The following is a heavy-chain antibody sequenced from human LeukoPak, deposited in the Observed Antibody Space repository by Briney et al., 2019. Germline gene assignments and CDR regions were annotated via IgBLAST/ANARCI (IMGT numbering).Heavy chain of an antibody. V-gene: IGHV1-8*03. CDR3: ARLEGAEAH. Sequence: GASVKVSCKASGYTFTGYDINWVRQATGQGLEWMGWMNPNSGNTGYAQKFQGRVTITRNTSISTAYMGLSSLRSEDTAVYYCARLEGAEAHWGQGTLATVSS. CDR1: GYTFTGYD. J-gene: IGHJ4*02. D-gene: IGHD1-26*01. CDR2: MNPNSGNT.